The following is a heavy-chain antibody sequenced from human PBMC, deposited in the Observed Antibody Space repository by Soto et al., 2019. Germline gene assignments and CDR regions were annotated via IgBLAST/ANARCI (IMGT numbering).Heavy chain of an antibody. V-gene: IGHV1-69*10. CDR1: GGTFSSYA. J-gene: IGHJ6*02. CDR3: ASGEGLRLGELSLYRYYYYGMDV. Sequence: ASVNVSCKASGGTFSSYAISWVRQAPGQGLEWMGGIIPILGIANYAQKFQGRVTITADKSTSTAYMELSSLRSEDTAVYYCASGEGLRLGELSLYRYYYYGMDVWGQGTTVTVSS. D-gene: IGHD3-16*02. CDR2: IIPILGIA.